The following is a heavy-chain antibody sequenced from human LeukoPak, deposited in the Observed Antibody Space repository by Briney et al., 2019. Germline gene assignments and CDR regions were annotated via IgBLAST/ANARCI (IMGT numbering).Heavy chain of an antibody. J-gene: IGHJ4*02. CDR1: GYSLINHW. CDR2: IYPGNADA. V-gene: IGHV5-51*01. Sequence: GESLKISCKASGYSLINHWIGWVRQMPGQGLDWMGIIYPGNADATYSPSFQGQVTISADKSTTTLYLQWSSLKASDTAMYYCARQGSYDNSGYSFDYWGQGTLVTVSS. D-gene: IGHD3-22*01. CDR3: ARQGSYDNSGYSFDY.